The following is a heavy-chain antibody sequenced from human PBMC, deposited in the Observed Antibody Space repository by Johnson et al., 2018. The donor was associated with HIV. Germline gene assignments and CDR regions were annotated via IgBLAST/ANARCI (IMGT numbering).Heavy chain of an antibody. V-gene: IGHV3-11*04. J-gene: IGHJ3*02. CDR3: AREAYRAFDI. D-gene: IGHD3-16*01. CDR1: EFILSDYY. Sequence: VQLVESGGDLVKPGGSLRLSCGASEFILSDYYISWVRQAPEKGLEWISYISSSGGTIFYADSVKGRFTISRDNSKNTLYLQMNSLRAEDTAVYYCAREAYRAFDIWGQGTMVTVSS. CDR2: ISSSGGTI.